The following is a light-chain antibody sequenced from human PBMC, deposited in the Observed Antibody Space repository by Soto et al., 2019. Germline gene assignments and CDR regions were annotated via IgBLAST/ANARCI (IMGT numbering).Light chain of an antibody. Sequence: VLTQPPSVSGAPGQRVTISCTGSTSNIGAVYDVHWYQQLPGTAPKLLIYGNNNRPSGVPDRVSGSKSGTSASLAITGLQAEDEADYYCQSYDSSLLYVFGTGTKVTVL. CDR2: GNN. V-gene: IGLV1-40*01. CDR3: QSYDSSLLYV. CDR1: TSNIGAVYD. J-gene: IGLJ1*01.